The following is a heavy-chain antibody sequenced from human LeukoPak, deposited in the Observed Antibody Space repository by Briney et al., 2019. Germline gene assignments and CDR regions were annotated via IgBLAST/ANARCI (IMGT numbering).Heavy chain of an antibody. Sequence: SGTLSLTCGVSGGSITNTNYWTWVRQPPGKGLEWIGEVNLQGSTNYNPSLMGRVAISVDKSESHISLQLTSVTAADTAVYYCAREGGPYRPLDYSGQGTLVTVSS. J-gene: IGHJ4*02. CDR1: GGSITNTNY. CDR3: AREGGPYRPLDY. V-gene: IGHV4-4*02. CDR2: VNLQGST.